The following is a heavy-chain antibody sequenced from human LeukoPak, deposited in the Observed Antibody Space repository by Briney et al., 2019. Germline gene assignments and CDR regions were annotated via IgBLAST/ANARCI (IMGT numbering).Heavy chain of an antibody. V-gene: IGHV3-23*01. CDR3: ASDRVFYGLDV. CDR1: GFTFSSYA. CDR2: ISGSGGST. Sequence: GGSLRLSCAASGFTFSSYAMSWVRQAPGKGLEWVSAISGSGGSTYYADSVKGRFTISRDNARNTLYLQMNSLRPEDTAIYYCASDRVFYGLDVWGQGTTVTVSS. D-gene: IGHD1-14*01. J-gene: IGHJ6*02.